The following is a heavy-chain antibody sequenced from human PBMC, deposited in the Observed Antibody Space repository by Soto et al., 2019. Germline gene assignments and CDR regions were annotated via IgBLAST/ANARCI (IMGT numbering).Heavy chain of an antibody. CDR2: IYYSGST. D-gene: IGHD3-3*01. CDR3: ARQSKDFYYGMDV. Sequence: QLQLQESGPGLVKPSETLSLTCTVSGGSISSSSYYWGWIRQPPGKGLEWIGSIYYSGSTYYNPSLKSRVTISVDTSKNQFSLKLSSVTAADTAVYYCARQSKDFYYGMDVWGQGTTVTVSS. CDR1: GGSISSSSYY. V-gene: IGHV4-39*01. J-gene: IGHJ6*02.